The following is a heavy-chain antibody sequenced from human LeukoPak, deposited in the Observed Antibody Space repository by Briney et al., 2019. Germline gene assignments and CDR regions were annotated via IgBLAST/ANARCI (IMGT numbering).Heavy chain of an antibody. Sequence: GGSLRLSCAVSGFTVSSHAMSWVRQASGKGLEWVSLIGGAGDTFYADSVKGRFVLSRDNSKNTVYLQMNSLRAEDTATYYCVKDYCHGGFCPFPFFDSWGQGALVTVSS. V-gene: IGHV3-23*01. J-gene: IGHJ5*01. CDR3: VKDYCHGGFCPFPFFDS. D-gene: IGHD2-15*01. CDR1: GFTVSSHA. CDR2: IGGAGDT.